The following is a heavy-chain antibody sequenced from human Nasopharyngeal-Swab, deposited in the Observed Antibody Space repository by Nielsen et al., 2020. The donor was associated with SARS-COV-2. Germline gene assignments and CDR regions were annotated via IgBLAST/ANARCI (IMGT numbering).Heavy chain of an antibody. Sequence: GESLKISCKGSGCSFTSYWIGWVRQMPGKGLEWMGIIYPGDSDTRYSPSFQGQVTISADKSISTAYLQWSSLKASDTAMYYCARREGSSSWYGMASFDYWGQGTLVTVSS. D-gene: IGHD6-13*01. CDR2: IYPGDSDT. CDR1: GCSFTSYW. CDR3: ARREGSSSWYGMASFDY. V-gene: IGHV5-51*01. J-gene: IGHJ4*02.